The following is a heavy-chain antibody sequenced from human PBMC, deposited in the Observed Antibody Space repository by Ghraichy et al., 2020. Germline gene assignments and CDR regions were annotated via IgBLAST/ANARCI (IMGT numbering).Heavy chain of an antibody. CDR3: ARNNIVATIGYYYYYYGMDV. D-gene: IGHD5-12*01. CDR1: GGSFSGYY. Sequence: SETLSLTCAVYGGSFSGYYWSWIRQPPGKGLEWIGEINHSGSTNYNPYLKSRVTISVDTSKNQFSLKLSSVTAADTAVYYCARNNIVATIGYYYYYYGMDVWGQGTTVTVSS. J-gene: IGHJ6*02. CDR2: INHSGST. V-gene: IGHV4-34*01.